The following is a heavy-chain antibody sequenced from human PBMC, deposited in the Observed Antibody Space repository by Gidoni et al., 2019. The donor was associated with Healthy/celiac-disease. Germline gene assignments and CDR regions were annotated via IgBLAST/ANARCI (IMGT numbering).Heavy chain of an antibody. D-gene: IGHD3-3*01. CDR2: ISGSGGST. Sequence: EVQLLESGGGLVQPGGSLRLSCAASGFTFSSYAMSWVRQAPGKGLEWVSAISGSGGSTYYADSVKGRFTISRDNSKNTLYLQMNSLRAEDTAVYYCAKELRFLEWLLTDLDYWGQGTLVTVSS. CDR1: GFTFSSYA. V-gene: IGHV3-23*01. J-gene: IGHJ4*02. CDR3: AKELRFLEWLLTDLDY.